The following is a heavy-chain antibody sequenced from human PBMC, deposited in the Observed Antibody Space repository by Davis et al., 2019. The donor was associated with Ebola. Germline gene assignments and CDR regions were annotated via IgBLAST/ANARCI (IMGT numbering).Heavy chain of an antibody. J-gene: IGHJ3*01. CDR2: FDPQNNDI. V-gene: IGHV1-24*01. CDR1: GYILTELS. CDR3: AAGGSRGGFDV. D-gene: IGHD1-26*01. Sequence: ASVTVSCKVSGYILTELSIHWVRQSPGQGLAWMGNFDPQNNDIIYAHKFEDRVTITEDTSTHTAYMELSSLRSDDSAVYYCAAGGSRGGFDVWGQGTMVTVS.